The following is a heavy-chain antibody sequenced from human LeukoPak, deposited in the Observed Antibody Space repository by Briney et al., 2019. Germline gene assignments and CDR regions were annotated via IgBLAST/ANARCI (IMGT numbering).Heavy chain of an antibody. D-gene: IGHD3-3*01. CDR2: IYHSGST. CDR3: ARGNTYYDFWSGYFKSALRFDP. CDR1: GGSISSSNW. V-gene: IGHV4-4*02. J-gene: IGHJ5*02. Sequence: SETLSLTCAVSGGSISSSNWWSWVRQPPGKGLEWIGEIYHSGSTNYNPSLKSRVTISVDTSKNQFSLKLSSVTAADTAVYYCARGNTYYDFWSGYFKSALRFDPWGQGTLVTVSS.